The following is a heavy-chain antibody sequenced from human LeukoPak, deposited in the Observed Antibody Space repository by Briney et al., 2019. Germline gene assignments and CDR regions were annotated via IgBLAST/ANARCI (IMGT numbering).Heavy chain of an antibody. V-gene: IGHV4-4*07. CDR1: GGSISSYY. CDR3: ARDRGHCSSTSCPWAYYYYYYMDV. Sequence: SETLSLTCTVSGGSISSYYWSWIRQPAGKGLEWIGRIYTSGSTNYNPSLKSRVTISVDKSKNQFSLKLSSVTAADTAVYYCARDRGHCSSTSCPWAYYYYYYMDVWGKGTTVTVPS. D-gene: IGHD2-2*01. J-gene: IGHJ6*03. CDR2: IYTSGST.